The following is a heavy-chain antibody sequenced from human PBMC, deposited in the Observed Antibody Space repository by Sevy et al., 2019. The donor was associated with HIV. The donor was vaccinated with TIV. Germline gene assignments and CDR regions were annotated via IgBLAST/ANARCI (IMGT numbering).Heavy chain of an antibody. CDR2: LSYDGTNK. CDR3: ATGSESFHYSYGVDV. Sequence: GGSLRLSCAASGFTYSSYAMHWVRQAPGKGLEWVALLSYDGTNKDYTDSAKGRFTISRDNSKNTLYLQMNSLRTEDTTVYYCATGSESFHYSYGVDVWGQGTTVTVSS. V-gene: IGHV3-30-3*01. CDR1: GFTYSSYA. D-gene: IGHD2-15*01. J-gene: IGHJ6*02.